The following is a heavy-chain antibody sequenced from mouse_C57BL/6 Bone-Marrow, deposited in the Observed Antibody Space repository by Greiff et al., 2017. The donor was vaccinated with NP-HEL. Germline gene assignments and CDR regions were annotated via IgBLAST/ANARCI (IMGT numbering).Heavy chain of an antibody. CDR3: ARGGYYYGSSLWYFDV. V-gene: IGHV1-66*01. CDR2: IYPGSGNT. CDR1: GYSFTSYY. D-gene: IGHD1-1*01. Sequence: VQLQQSGPELVKPGASVKISCKASGYSFTSYYIHWVKQRPGQGLEWIGWIYPGSGNTKYNEKFKGKATLTADTYSSTAYMQLSSLTSEDSAVYYCARGGYYYGSSLWYFDVWGTGTTVTVSS. J-gene: IGHJ1*03.